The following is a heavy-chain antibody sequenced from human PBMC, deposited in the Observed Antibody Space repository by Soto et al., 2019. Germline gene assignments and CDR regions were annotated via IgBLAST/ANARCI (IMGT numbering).Heavy chain of an antibody. D-gene: IGHD2-15*01. CDR3: ARGGASSKYFDY. CDR1: GGSISSYY. Sequence: SETLSLTCTVSGGSISSYYWSWIRQPPGKGLEWIGYIYYSGSTNYNPSLKSRVTISVDTSKNQFSLKLSSVTAADTAVYYCARGGASSKYFDYWGQGTLVTVSS. V-gene: IGHV4-59*01. CDR2: IYYSGST. J-gene: IGHJ4*02.